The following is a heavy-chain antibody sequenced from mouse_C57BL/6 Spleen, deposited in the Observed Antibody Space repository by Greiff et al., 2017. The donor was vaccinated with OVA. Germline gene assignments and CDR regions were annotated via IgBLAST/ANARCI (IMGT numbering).Heavy chain of an antibody. CDR2: ISSGSSTI. CDR1: GFTFSDYG. V-gene: IGHV5-17*01. J-gene: IGHJ1*03. D-gene: IGHD1-1*01. CDR3: ARYYGSSYWYFDV. Sequence: EVKLVESGGGLLKPGGSLKLSCAASGFTFSDYGMHWFRQAPEKGLEWVAYISSGSSTIYYADTVKGRFTISSDNAKNTLFLQMTSLRSEDTAMDYCARYYGSSYWYFDVWGTGTTVTVSS.